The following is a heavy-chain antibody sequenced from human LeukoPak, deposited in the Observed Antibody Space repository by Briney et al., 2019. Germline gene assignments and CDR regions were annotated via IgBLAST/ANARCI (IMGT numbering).Heavy chain of an antibody. CDR2: INHSGST. CDR1: GGSFSGYY. D-gene: IGHD5-18*01. V-gene: IGHV4-34*01. J-gene: IGHJ5*02. CDR3: SRGGVYSYGYTLRWFDP. Sequence: SGTLSLTCAVYGGSFSGYYWSWIRQPPGKGLEWIGEINHSGSTNYNPSLKSRVTISVDTSKNQLPLKLSSVTAADTAVYYCSRGGVYSYGYTLRWFDPWGQGTVVSVPS.